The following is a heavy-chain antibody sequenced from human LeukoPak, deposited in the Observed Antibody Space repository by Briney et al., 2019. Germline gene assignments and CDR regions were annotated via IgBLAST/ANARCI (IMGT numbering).Heavy chain of an antibody. CDR2: IHHSVGT. J-gene: IGHJ5*02. Sequence: SETLSLTCVIYGASFSDYYWSWIRQPPGKGLEWIGEIHHSVGTKYNPSLKSRVTISADTSKNPFSLNLSSVTAADTAVYYCAKNNWFDPWGQGTLVTVSS. CDR1: GASFSDYY. CDR3: AKNNWFDP. V-gene: IGHV4-34*01.